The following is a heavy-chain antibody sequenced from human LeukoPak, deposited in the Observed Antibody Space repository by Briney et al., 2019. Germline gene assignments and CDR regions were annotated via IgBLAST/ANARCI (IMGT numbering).Heavy chain of an antibody. D-gene: IGHD1-26*01. CDR3: ARDQDSGSYSGFDY. V-gene: IGHV3-21*01. J-gene: IGHJ4*02. CDR1: GFTFSSYS. CDR2: ISSSSSYI. Sequence: GGSLRLSCAASGFTFSSYSMNWVRQAPGKGLEWVSSISSSSSYIYYADSVKGRFTISRDNAKNSLYLQMNSLRAEDTAVYYCARDQDSGSYSGFDYWGQGTLVTVSS.